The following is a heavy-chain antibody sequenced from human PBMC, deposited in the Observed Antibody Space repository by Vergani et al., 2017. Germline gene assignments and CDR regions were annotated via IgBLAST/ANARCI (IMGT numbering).Heavy chain of an antibody. D-gene: IGHD2-2*01. Sequence: EVQLVPSGAVVKTPGEPLRISCKGSGYSFTSYWISWVRQMPGKGLEWMGRIDPSDSYTNYSPSFQGHVTISAAKSISTAYLQWSSLRASDTAMYYCARSDQRSYWYFDLWGRGTLVTVSS. CDR3: ARSDQRSYWYFDL. CDR2: IDPSDSYT. CDR1: GYSFTSYW. J-gene: IGHJ2*01. V-gene: IGHV5-10-1*03.